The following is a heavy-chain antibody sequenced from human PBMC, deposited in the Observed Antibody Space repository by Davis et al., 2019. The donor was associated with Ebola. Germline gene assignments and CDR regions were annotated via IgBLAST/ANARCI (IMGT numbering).Heavy chain of an antibody. D-gene: IGHD2-21*02. Sequence: SVKVSCKASGGTFSSYAIGWVRQAPGQGLEWMGRIIPILGIANYAQKFQGRVTITADKSTSTAYMELSSLRSEDTAVYYCARVSVGDVKEGVTAFYFDYWGQGTLVTVSS. CDR1: GGTFSSYA. V-gene: IGHV1-69*04. J-gene: IGHJ4*02. CDR3: ARVSVGDVKEGVTAFYFDY. CDR2: IIPILGIA.